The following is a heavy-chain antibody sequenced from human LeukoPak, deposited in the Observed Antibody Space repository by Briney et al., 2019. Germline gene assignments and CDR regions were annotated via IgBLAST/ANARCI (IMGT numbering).Heavy chain of an antibody. CDR2: IIPILGIA. V-gene: IGHV1-69*04. D-gene: IGHD5-24*01. CDR3: ARGTRDGYNRFDY. CDR1: GGTFSSYA. Sequence: GASVKVSCKASGGTFSSYAISWVRQAPGQGLEWMGRIIPILGIANYAQKFQGRVTITADKSTSTAYMELSSLRSEDTAVYYCARGTRDGYNRFDYWGQGTLVTVSS. J-gene: IGHJ4*02.